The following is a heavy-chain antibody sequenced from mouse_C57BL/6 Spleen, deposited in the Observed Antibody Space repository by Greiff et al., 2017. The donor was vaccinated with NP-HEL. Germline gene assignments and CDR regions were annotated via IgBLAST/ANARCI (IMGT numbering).Heavy chain of an antibody. D-gene: IGHD2-3*01. Sequence: EVQLQQSGPELVKPGDSVKISCKASGYSFTGYFMNWVMQSHGKSLEWIGRINPYNGDTFYNQKFKGKATLTVDKSSSTAHMELRSLTSEDSAVYYCAKGFYDGYSYYFDYWGQGTTLTVSS. CDR3: AKGFYDGYSYYFDY. J-gene: IGHJ2*01. CDR1: GYSFTGYF. V-gene: IGHV1-20*01. CDR2: INPYNGDT.